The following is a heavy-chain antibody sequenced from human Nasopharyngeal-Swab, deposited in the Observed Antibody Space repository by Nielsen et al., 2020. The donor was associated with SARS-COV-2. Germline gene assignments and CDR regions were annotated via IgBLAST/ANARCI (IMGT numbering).Heavy chain of an antibody. J-gene: IGHJ3*02. CDR3: VGSGSYYGGAFDI. CDR2: INSDGSST. Sequence: GGSLRLSCAASGFTFSSYWMHWVRQAPGKGLVWVSRINSDGSSTSYADSVKGRFTISRDNAKNTLYLQMNSLRAEDTAVYYCVGSGSYYGGAFDIWGQGTMVTVSS. V-gene: IGHV3-74*01. D-gene: IGHD1-26*01. CDR1: GFTFSSYW.